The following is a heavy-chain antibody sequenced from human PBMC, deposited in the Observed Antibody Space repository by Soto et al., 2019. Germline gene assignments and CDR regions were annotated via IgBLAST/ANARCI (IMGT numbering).Heavy chain of an antibody. CDR1: GGSISSSNW. V-gene: IGHV4-4*02. CDR3: ARDGSGGDYVGYYYGMDV. Sequence: PSETLSLTCAVSGGSISSSNWWSWVRQPPGKGLEWIGEIYHSGSTNYNPSLKSRVTISVDKSKNQFSLKLSSVTAADTAVYYCARDGSGGDYVGYYYGMDVWGQGTTVT. CDR2: IYHSGST. J-gene: IGHJ6*02. D-gene: IGHD4-17*01.